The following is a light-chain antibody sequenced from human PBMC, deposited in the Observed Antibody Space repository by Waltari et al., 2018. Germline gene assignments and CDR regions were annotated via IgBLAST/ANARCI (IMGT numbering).Light chain of an antibody. CDR1: QTILSRSNNKNY. Sequence: NCKSSQTILSRSNNKNYLACYQQKPGQPPKRLIYWASTREAGVPDRFGGSGSGTHFTLTINSLQAEDVAVYYCQQYYNTPWTFGQGTKVEIK. CDR2: WAS. V-gene: IGKV4-1*01. CDR3: QQYYNTPWT. J-gene: IGKJ1*01.